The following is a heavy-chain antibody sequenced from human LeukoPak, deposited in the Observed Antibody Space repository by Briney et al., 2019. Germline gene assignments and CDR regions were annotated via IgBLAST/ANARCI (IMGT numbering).Heavy chain of an antibody. CDR3: TRGGPKGYCTNGVCYAYYYDSSGYH. CDR1: GFTFGDYA. J-gene: IGHJ5*02. V-gene: IGHV3-49*04. Sequence: GGSLRLSCTASGFTFGDYAMSWVRQAPGKGLEWVGFIRSKAYGGTTEYAASVKGRFTISRDDSKSIAYLQMNSLKTEDTAVYYCTRGGPKGYCTNGVCYAYYYDSSGYHWGQGTLVTVSS. D-gene: IGHD2-8*01. CDR2: IRSKAYGGTT.